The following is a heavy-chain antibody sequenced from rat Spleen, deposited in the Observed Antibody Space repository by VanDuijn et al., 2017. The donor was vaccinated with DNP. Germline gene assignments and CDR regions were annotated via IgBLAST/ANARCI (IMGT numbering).Heavy chain of an antibody. Sequence: EVQLQESGPGLVKPSQSLSLTCSVTGYSITSNSWAWIRKFPGNKMAWMGYISYSGSTGYNPSLKSRISITRDTSKNQFFLQLNSITTEDTATYYCARGLNYGGYNYYWYFDFWGPGTMVTVSS. CDR1: GYSITSNS. CDR2: ISYSGST. V-gene: IGHV3-1*01. D-gene: IGHD1-11*01. J-gene: IGHJ1*01. CDR3: ARGLNYGGYNYYWYFDF.